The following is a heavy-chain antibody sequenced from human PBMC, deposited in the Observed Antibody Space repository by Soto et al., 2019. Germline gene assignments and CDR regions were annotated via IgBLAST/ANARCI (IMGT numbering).Heavy chain of an antibody. CDR2: IYYSGST. CDR1: GGSISSGDYY. V-gene: IGHV4-30-4*01. CDR3: ASEKIGYCSGGSCYSGSEAFDI. Sequence: LSLTCTVSGGSISSGDYYWSWIRQPPGKGLEWIGYIYYSGSTYYNPSLKSRVTISVDTSKNQFSLKLSSVTAADTAVYYCASEKIGYCSGGSCYSGSEAFDIWGQGTMVTVSS. J-gene: IGHJ3*02. D-gene: IGHD2-15*01.